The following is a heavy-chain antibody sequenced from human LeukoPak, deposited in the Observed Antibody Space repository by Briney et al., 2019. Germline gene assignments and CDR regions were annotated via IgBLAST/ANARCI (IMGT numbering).Heavy chain of an antibody. Sequence: PSETLSLTCAVFGGSFDGYYWTWIRQPAGKGLEWIGRISGSGTITYNPALQSRLSISIDTSKNQFSLKLMSVTAADTAVYYCARDSGTTGEVKFDPWGQGTLVTVSS. CDR2: ISGSGTI. J-gene: IGHJ5*02. D-gene: IGHD3-10*01. CDR1: GGSFDGYY. V-gene: IGHV4-4*07. CDR3: ARDSGTTGEVKFDP.